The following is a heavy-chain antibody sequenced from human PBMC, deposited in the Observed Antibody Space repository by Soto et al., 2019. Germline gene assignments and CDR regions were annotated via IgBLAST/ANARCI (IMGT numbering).Heavy chain of an antibody. CDR2: IWCDGSNK. J-gene: IGHJ4*02. CDR1: GFTFSSYG. Sequence: GGSLRLSCAASGFTFSSYGMHWVRQAPGKGLEWVAVIWCDGSNKYYADSVKGRFTISRDNSKNTLYLQMNSLRAEDTAVYYCARDISWDSSGFDYWGQGTLVTVSS. D-gene: IGHD3-22*01. CDR3: ARDISWDSSGFDY. V-gene: IGHV3-33*01.